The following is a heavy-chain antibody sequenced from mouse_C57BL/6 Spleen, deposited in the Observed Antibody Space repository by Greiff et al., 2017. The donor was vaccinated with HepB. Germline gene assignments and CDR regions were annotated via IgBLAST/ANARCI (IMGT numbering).Heavy chain of an antibody. V-gene: IGHV5-16*02. CDR2: INYDGSST. J-gene: IGHJ1*03. CDR3: ARRGRYDDYDGGYFDV. Sequence: EVKLVESEGGLVQPGSSMKLSCTASGFTFSDYYMAWVRQVPEKGLEWVANINYDGSSTYYLDSLKSRFIISRDNAKNILYLQMSSLKSEDTATYYCARRGRYDDYDGGYFDVWGTGTTVTVSS. D-gene: IGHD2-4*01. CDR1: GFTFSDYY.